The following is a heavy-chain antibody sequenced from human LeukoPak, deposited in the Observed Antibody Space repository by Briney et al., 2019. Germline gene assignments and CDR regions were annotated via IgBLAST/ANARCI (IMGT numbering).Heavy chain of an antibody. CDR1: GVTFSSYD. D-gene: IGHD3-10*01. J-gene: IGHJ6*03. CDR3: RVGGSGPLDLYYYYMDV. CDR2: ISYDGSKK. V-gene: IGHV3-30-3*01. Sequence: GGSLRLSCAASGVTFSSYDIHWVRQAPGKGLEWVAVISYDGSKKYYADSVKGRFTISRDNSKNTLYLQMNSLRAEDTAVYYCRVGGSGPLDLYYYYMDVWGKGTTVTVSS.